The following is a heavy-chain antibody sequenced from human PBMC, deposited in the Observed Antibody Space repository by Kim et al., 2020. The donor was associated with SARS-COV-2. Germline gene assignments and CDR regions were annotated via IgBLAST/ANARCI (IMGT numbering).Heavy chain of an antibody. Sequence: SETLSLTCTLSGGSVSTTTYYWGWLRQPPGRELEWIGSASLGGTTYYKSSFKSRGTISVDTSKNLFSLKLRSVAAADTALYYCARHPRTSRGTPDWHFDPWGGGTRVSGSS. J-gene: IGHJ2*01. CDR3: ARHPRTSRGTPDWHFDP. V-gene: IGHV4-39*01. CDR2: ASLGGTT. CDR1: GGSVSTTTYY. D-gene: IGHD3-10*01.